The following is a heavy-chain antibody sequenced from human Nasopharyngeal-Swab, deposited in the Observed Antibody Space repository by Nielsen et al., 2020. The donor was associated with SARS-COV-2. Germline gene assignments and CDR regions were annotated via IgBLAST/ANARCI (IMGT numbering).Heavy chain of an antibody. Sequence: GGSLRLSCAASGFTFSSYGMHWVRQAPGKGLEWVAVIWYDGSNKYYADSVKGRFTISRDNSKNTLYLQMNSLRAEDTAVYYCARDPELSRIAAGGYAFDIWGQGTMVTVSS. D-gene: IGHD6-6*01. V-gene: IGHV3-33*01. J-gene: IGHJ3*02. CDR2: IWYDGSNK. CDR1: GFTFSSYG. CDR3: ARDPELSRIAAGGYAFDI.